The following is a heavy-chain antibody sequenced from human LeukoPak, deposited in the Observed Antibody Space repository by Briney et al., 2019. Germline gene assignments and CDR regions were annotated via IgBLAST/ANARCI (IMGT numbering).Heavy chain of an antibody. CDR1: GGTFSSYA. CDR3: ARERWLQPIDY. J-gene: IGHJ4*02. D-gene: IGHD5-24*01. V-gene: IGHV1-69*04. Sequence: ASVKVSCKASGGTFSSYAISWVRQAPGQGLEWMGRIIPILGIANYAQKFQGRVTITADKSTSTAYMELSSLRSEDTAVYYCARERWLQPIDYWGQGTLVTVSS. CDR2: IIPILGIA.